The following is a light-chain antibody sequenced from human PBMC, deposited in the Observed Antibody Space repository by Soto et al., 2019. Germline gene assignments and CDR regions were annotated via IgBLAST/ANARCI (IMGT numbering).Light chain of an antibody. CDR3: QKYDTSPYS. CDR1: RIVISNY. V-gene: IGKV3-20*01. CDR2: VAS. J-gene: IGKJ2*03. Sequence: ESVLAQYPGTLSLSPGEGANLSCRSSRIVISNYLAWYQKKPGQAPRLLIYVASNRATGVPDRFSGSGSGTDCTLNIRGLESEDFAVYFCQKYDTSPYSFGQGTKLEIK.